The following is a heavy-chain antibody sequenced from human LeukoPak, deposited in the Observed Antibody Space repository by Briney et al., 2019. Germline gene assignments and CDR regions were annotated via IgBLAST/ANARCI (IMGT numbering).Heavy chain of an antibody. CDR3: AKDHYSNYGNWFHP. V-gene: IGHV3-23*01. CDR1: GFTFSNYA. CDR2: ISGSGGST. D-gene: IGHD4-11*01. J-gene: IGHJ5*02. Sequence: KSGGSLRLSCAASGFTFSNYAMNWVRQAPGKGLEWVSGISGSGGSTYYAASANGRFTISRDNSKNTLSLKITSLRDEDTAVYYCAKDHYSNYGNWFHPWGQGTLVTVFS.